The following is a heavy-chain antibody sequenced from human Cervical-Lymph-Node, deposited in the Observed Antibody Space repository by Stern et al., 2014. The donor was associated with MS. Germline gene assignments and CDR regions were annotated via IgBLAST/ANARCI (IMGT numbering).Heavy chain of an antibody. Sequence: QVQLQESGPGLVKPSETLSLTCTVSGASMRTWYWSWIRQSPGRRLEWIGYVFYTGTNIYNPSRKSRVTISIDTPKNQFSLKLSSVTAADTAVYYCAREGATDRAFDYWGQGTLVTVSS. J-gene: IGHJ4*02. V-gene: IGHV4-59*01. D-gene: IGHD1-26*01. CDR3: AREGATDRAFDY. CDR1: GASMRTWY. CDR2: VFYTGTN.